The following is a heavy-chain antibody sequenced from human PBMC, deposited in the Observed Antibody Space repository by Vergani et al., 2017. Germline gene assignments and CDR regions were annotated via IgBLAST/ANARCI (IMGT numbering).Heavy chain of an antibody. D-gene: IGHD5-18*01. CDR2: IYPGDSDT. J-gene: IGHJ2*01. Sequence: EVQLVQSGAEVKTPGESLKISCKGSGYSFTSYWIGWVRQMPGKGLEWMGSIYPGDSDTRYSPSFQGQVTIPADKSISTAYLQWSSLKASDTAMYYCARRYSYVYWYFDLWGRGTLVTVSS. CDR1: GYSFTSYW. V-gene: IGHV5-51*03. CDR3: ARRYSYVYWYFDL.